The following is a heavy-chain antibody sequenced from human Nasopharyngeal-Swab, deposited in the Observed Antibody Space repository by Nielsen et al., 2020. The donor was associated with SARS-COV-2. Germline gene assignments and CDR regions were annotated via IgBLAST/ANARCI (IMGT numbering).Heavy chain of an antibody. CDR2: INPNSGGT. CDR3: ARDRRDYCSGGSCYSLDP. D-gene: IGHD2-15*01. J-gene: IGHJ5*02. V-gene: IGHV1-2*06. Sequence: WVRQAPGQGLEWMGRINPNSGGTNYAQKFQGRVTMTRDTSISTAYMELSRLRPDDTAVYYCARDRRDYCSGGSCYSLDPWGQGTLVTVSS.